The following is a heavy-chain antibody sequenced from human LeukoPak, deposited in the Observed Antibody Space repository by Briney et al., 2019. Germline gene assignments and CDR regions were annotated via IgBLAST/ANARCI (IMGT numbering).Heavy chain of an antibody. CDR3: ARDGGAAVGFDY. CDR2: ISYDGSNK. D-gene: IGHD6-13*01. J-gene: IGHJ4*02. Sequence: GGSLRLSCAASGFTFSSYAMHWVRQAPGKGLEWVAVISYDGSNKYYADSVKGRFTISRDNYKNTLYLQMNSLRAEDTAVYYCARDGGAAVGFDYWGQGTLVTVSS. CDR1: GFTFSSYA. V-gene: IGHV3-30*04.